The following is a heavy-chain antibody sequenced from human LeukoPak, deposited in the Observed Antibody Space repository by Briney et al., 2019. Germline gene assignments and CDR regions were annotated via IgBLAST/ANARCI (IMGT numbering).Heavy chain of an antibody. V-gene: IGHV3-21*06. D-gene: IGHD3-22*01. CDR2: MTSSSTYI. Sequence: GGSLRLSCAASGFTFSSYSMNWVRQAPGKGLEWVSSMTSSSTYIYYADSVKGRFTISRDNAKNSLYLQMNSLRVEDTAVYYCAREDYYYDSSGYPNLDYWGQGTLVTVSS. J-gene: IGHJ4*02. CDR1: GFTFSSYS. CDR3: AREDYYYDSSGYPNLDY.